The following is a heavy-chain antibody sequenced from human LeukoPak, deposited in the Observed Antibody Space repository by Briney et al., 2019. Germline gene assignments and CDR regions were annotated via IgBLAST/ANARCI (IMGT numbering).Heavy chain of an antibody. Sequence: GGSLRLSCAASGFTFSSYWMHWVRHAPGKGLVWVSRINSDGSSTIYADSVKGRFTISRDNAKNTLYLQMNSLRAEDTAVYYCARVHFGSSGYYHYGMDVWGQGTTVTVSS. V-gene: IGHV3-74*01. CDR3: ARVHFGSSGYYHYGMDV. CDR2: INSDGSST. D-gene: IGHD3-22*01. J-gene: IGHJ6*02. CDR1: GFTFSSYW.